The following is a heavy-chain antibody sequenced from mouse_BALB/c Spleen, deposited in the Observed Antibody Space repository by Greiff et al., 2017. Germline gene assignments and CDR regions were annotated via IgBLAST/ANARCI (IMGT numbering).Heavy chain of an antibody. CDR1: GFTFSSYA. J-gene: IGHJ3*01. CDR3: ARYDGSSAWFAY. V-gene: IGHV5-6-5*01. CDR2: ISSGGST. Sequence: EVQVVESGGGLVKPGGSLKLSCAASGFTFSSYAMSWVRQTPEKRLEWVASISSGGSTYYPDSVKGRFTISRDNARNILYLQMSSLRSEDTAMYYCARYDGSSAWFAYWGQGTLVTVSA. D-gene: IGHD2-3*01.